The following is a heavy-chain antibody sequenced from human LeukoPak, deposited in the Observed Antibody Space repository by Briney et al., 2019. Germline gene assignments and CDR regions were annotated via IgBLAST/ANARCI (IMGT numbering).Heavy chain of an antibody. D-gene: IGHD1-26*01. CDR3: AKAPREPSRNYYLDY. Sequence: PGGSLRLSCAASGFTFSSYAMSWVRQAPGKGLAWVSAISGSGGSTYYADSVKGRFTLSRDNSKNTLYLQMNSLRAEDTAVYYCAKAPREPSRNYYLDYWGQGTLVTVSS. V-gene: IGHV3-23*01. J-gene: IGHJ4*02. CDR1: GFTFSSYA. CDR2: ISGSGGST.